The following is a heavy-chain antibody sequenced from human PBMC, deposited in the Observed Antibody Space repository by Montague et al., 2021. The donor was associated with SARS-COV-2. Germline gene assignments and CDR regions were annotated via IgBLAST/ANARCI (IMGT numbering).Heavy chain of an antibody. J-gene: IGHJ6*02. Sequence: SLRLSCAASGFTFSSYSMNWVRQAPGKGLEWVSSISSSSSYIYYADSVKGRFTISRDNAKNSLYLQMNSLRAGDTAVYYCARVLIVGAYYYYGMDVWGQGTTVTVSS. V-gene: IGHV3-21*01. CDR3: ARVLIVGAYYYYGMDV. CDR2: ISSSSSYI. CDR1: GFTFSSYS. D-gene: IGHD1-26*01.